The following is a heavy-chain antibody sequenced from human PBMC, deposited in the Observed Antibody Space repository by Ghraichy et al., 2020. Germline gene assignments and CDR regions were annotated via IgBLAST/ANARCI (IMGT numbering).Heavy chain of an antibody. Sequence: GSLRLSCVGSGFTFRSYSMNWVRQAPGKGLEWVSYITSSSRFISYADSVKGRFTVSRDNAQHSLYLQLKSLRDEDTAVYYCARGSTVVRYYYYAGMDVWGQGTTGTVSS. CDR1: GFTFRSYS. J-gene: IGHJ6*02. V-gene: IGHV3-48*02. CDR3: ARGSTVVRYYYYAGMDV. CDR2: ITSSSRFI. D-gene: IGHD4-23*01.